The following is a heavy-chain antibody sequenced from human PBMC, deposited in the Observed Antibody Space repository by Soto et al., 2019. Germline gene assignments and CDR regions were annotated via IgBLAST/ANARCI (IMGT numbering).Heavy chain of an antibody. J-gene: IGHJ4*02. V-gene: IGHV3-23*01. CDR1: GFTFSSYA. CDR3: AKYSGSQAKFFDY. CDR2: ISGSGGST. D-gene: IGHD5-12*01. Sequence: EVQLLESGGGLVQPGGSLRLSCAASGFTFSSYAMSWVRQAPGKGLEWVSAISGSGGSTYYADSVKGRFTISRDNSKNTLYLQKNSLRAEDTAVYYGAKYSGSQAKFFDYWGQGTLVTVSS.